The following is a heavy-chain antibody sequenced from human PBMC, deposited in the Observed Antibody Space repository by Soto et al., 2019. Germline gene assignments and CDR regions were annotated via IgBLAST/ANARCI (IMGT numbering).Heavy chain of an antibody. CDR3: ATDDYGSFPY. V-gene: IGHV1-2*02. J-gene: IGHJ4*02. Sequence: HVQLVQSGTEVKKHGASVRVSCMVSGYPFTTYYIHWVRQAPGQGLEWMGWIDPRSGGTVYEQKFQGRVTMTRDTSISTVYMDLSGLTSDDTALYYCATDDYGSFPYWGQGSLVTVSS. D-gene: IGHD1-26*01. CDR2: IDPRSGGT. CDR1: GYPFTTYY.